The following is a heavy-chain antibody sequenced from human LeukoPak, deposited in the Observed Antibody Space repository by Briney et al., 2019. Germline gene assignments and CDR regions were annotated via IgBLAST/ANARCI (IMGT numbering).Heavy chain of an antibody. D-gene: IGHD2/OR15-2a*01. Sequence: GGSLRLSCVASGFTFGKYWMAWVRQAPGKGLEWLANIEQDGSEEYYLDSVRGRFAVSRDNAKNTLYLQMNSLRAEDTAVYYCSNGIYDRSYWGQGTQVTVSS. CDR3: SNGIYDRSY. J-gene: IGHJ4*02. CDR1: GFTFGKYW. CDR2: IEQDGSEE. V-gene: IGHV3-7*01.